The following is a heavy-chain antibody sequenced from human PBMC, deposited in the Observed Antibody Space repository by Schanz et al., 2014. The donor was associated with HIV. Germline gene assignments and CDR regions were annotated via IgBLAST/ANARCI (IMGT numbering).Heavy chain of an antibody. CDR3: ARGRFCSGGSCYHDY. CDR1: GYTFTRYD. CDR2: IIPHFGTS. Sequence: QVQLVQSGAEVKKPGASVKVSCKASGYTFTRYDINWVRQATGQGLEWMGGIIPHFGTSNYAQKFQGRVTMTRNTSINTAYMELSSLRSEDTAVYYCARGRFCSGGSCYHDYWGQGTLVTVSS. V-gene: IGHV1-8*01. J-gene: IGHJ4*02. D-gene: IGHD2-15*01.